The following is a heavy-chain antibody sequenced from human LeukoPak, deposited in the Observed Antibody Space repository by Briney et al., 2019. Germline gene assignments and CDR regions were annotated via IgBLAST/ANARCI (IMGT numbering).Heavy chain of an antibody. Sequence: GGSLRLSCAASGFTFTNAWMTWVRQAPGKGLEWVGRIKSTTDGGTTDYAAPVKGRFTISRDDSKNTMSLQMNSLKSEGTAVYYCTYAAFDYWGQGTLVSVSS. J-gene: IGHJ4*02. CDR1: GFTFTNAW. CDR2: IKSTTDGGTT. V-gene: IGHV3-15*01. CDR3: TYAAFDY. D-gene: IGHD6-25*01.